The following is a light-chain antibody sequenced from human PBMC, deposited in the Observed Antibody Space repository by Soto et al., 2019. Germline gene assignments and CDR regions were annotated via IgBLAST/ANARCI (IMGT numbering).Light chain of an antibody. CDR3: QQYGSSPRT. V-gene: IGKV3-20*01. CDR1: ESVDSSY. J-gene: IGKJ2*01. CDR2: AAG. Sequence: EIVLTQSPGTLSLSPGERATLSCRASESVDSSYLAWYQQKTGQAPRLLMYAAGTRATGIPDRFSGSGSGTDFTLTISRLEPEDYAVYYCQQYGSSPRTFGQGTKLEIK.